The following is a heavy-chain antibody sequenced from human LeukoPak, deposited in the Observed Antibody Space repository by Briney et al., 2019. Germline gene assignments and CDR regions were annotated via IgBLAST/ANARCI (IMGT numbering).Heavy chain of an antibody. V-gene: IGHV3-53*01. Sequence: GGSLRLSCAASGFTVRNYCMSWVRQAPGKGLEWVAVIYGDGSTYYADSVKGRFTISSDNLKNTLSLQMDSLRAADTAMYYCARGSPVASGRYSIYSSCGQGTLVTVSP. D-gene: IGHD3-10*01. CDR3: ARGSPVASGRYSIYSS. J-gene: IGHJ5*02. CDR1: GFTVRNYC. CDR2: IYGDGST.